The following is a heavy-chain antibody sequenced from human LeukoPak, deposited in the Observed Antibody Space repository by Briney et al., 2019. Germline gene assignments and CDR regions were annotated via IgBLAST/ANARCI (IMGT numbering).Heavy chain of an antibody. CDR3: ARDYADYVGYFFFDY. CDR1: GFTFSSYA. J-gene: IGHJ4*02. CDR2: LSDSGAST. Sequence: GGSLRLSCAASGFTFSSYAMSWVRQAPGKGLEWVSVLSDSGASTYYADSVKGRFTISRDNSKNTLYLQMNSLRAEDTAVYYCARDYADYVGYFFFDYWGQGTLVTVSS. V-gene: IGHV3-23*01. D-gene: IGHD4-17*01.